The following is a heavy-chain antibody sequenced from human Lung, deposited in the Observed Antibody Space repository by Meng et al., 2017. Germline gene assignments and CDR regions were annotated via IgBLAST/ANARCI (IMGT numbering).Heavy chain of an antibody. V-gene: IGHV4-34*01. D-gene: IGHD4-11*01. CDR2: INHSGST. Sequence: QGRASLFKCSGTLSLTSVVSGGSFGDYSWSWIRQTPGKGLEWIGEINHSGSTNYNPSLESRATISVDTSQNNLSLKLSSVTAADSAVYYCARGPTTMAHDFDYWGQGTLVTVSS. J-gene: IGHJ4*02. CDR1: GGSFGDYS. CDR3: ARGPTTMAHDFDY.